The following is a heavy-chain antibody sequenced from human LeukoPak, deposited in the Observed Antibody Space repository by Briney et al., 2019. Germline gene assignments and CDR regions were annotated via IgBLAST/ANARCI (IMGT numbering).Heavy chain of an antibody. CDR2: ISYDGSNK. CDR1: GFTFSSYG. Sequence: GRSLRLSCAASGFTFSSYGMHWVRQAPGKGLEWVAVISYDGSNKYYADSVKGRFTISRDNSKNTLYLQMNSLRAEDTAVYYCAKDLGYLSFYHHGMDVWGQGTTVTVSS. J-gene: IGHJ6*02. CDR3: AKDLGYLSFYHHGMDV. D-gene: IGHD2/OR15-2a*01. V-gene: IGHV3-30*18.